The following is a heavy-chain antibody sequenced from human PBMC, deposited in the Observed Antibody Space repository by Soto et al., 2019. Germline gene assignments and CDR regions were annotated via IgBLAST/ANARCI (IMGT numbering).Heavy chain of an antibody. V-gene: IGHV3-23*01. J-gene: IGHJ4*02. CDR3: AKGTAVTTGDMAY. CDR2: LTGSGDST. D-gene: IGHD4-17*01. Sequence: EVQLLESGGGLVQPGGSLRLSCAASGFTFSSFAMTWVRQAPGKGLEWVSSLTGSGDSTYYADSVKGRFTISRDNSKNTVYLQMNSLRADDTALYYCAKGTAVTTGDMAYWGQGTLVTVSS. CDR1: GFTFSSFA.